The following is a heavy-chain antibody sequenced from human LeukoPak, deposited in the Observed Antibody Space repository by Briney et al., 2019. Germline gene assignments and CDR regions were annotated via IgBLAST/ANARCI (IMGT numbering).Heavy chain of an antibody. J-gene: IGHJ6*02. Sequence: SETLSLTCAVSGGSISSSNWWSWVRQPPGKGLEWIGEIYHSGSTNYNPSLKSRVTISVDTSKNQFSLKLSSVTAADTAVYYCARERGDFWSGYYGDYYYGMDVWGQGTTVTVSS. CDR2: IYHSGST. D-gene: IGHD3-3*01. CDR3: ARERGDFWSGYYGDYYYGMDV. CDR1: GGSISSSNW. V-gene: IGHV4-4*02.